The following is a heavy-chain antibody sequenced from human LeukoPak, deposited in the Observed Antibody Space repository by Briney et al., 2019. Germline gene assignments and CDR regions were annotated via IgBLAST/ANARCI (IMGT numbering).Heavy chain of an antibody. V-gene: IGHV3-23*01. J-gene: IGHJ4*02. CDR1: GSTFSTYP. Sequence: PGGSLRLSCTASGSTFSTYPMTWVRQAPGQGLEWVSAISGNSVTIYYADSVKGRFTISRDNSKNTLYLQMNSLRDEDTAVYYCARDSYRALEYWGQGNLVTVSS. CDR3: ARDSYRALEY. D-gene: IGHD1-14*01. CDR2: ISGNSVTI.